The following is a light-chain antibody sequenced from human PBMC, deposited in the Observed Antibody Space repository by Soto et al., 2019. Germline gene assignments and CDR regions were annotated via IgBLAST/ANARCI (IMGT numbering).Light chain of an antibody. J-gene: IGKJ4*01. V-gene: IGKV1-27*01. Sequence: DIQMTQSPSSLSAPVGDRVTITCRASQGIRNYLAWYQQKPGKAPKLLIYAASTLESGVPSRFSGSGSGTVFTLTISSLQPEDVATYYCQKYNNAPVLSFGGGTRVEIK. CDR2: AAS. CDR3: QKYNNAPVLS. CDR1: QGIRNY.